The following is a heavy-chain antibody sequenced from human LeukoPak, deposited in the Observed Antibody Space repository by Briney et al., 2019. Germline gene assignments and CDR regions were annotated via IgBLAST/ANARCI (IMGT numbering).Heavy chain of an antibody. D-gene: IGHD2-2*01. Sequence: SVKLSYNASGGTFSSYAISWVRQSPGHGLEWMGRIIPILGIANYAQKFQGRVTITADNSTGTAYMELSSLRSEDTAVYYCARGARGYCSSTSCPLGYYYYYYGMDVWGQGTTVTVSS. CDR3: ARGARGYCSSTSCPLGYYYYYYGMDV. CDR1: GGTFSSYA. CDR2: IIPILGIA. V-gene: IGHV1-69*04. J-gene: IGHJ6*02.